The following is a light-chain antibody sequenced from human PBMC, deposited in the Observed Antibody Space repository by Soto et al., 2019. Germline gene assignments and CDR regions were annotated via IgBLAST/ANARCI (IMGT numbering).Light chain of an antibody. Sequence: DIQMTQSPSSLSASVGDRVAIACQASQNINNYLNWYQQKPGRAPKLLIYDASNLEAGVPSRFRGSGSGTDFTFTISRLQPEDIATYYCQQYENLPTFGQGTRLEIK. CDR3: QQYENLPT. J-gene: IGKJ5*01. CDR1: QNINNY. V-gene: IGKV1-33*01. CDR2: DAS.